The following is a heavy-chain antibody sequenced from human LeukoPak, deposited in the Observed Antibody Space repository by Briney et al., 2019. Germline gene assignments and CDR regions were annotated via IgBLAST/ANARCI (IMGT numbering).Heavy chain of an antibody. Sequence: SETLSLTCTVSGDSITSYYWSWIRQSAEKGLEWIGRIYTTGTTNYNPSLKGRVTVSVDTSKNQFSLKLSSVTAADTAVYYCARGIGYFDYWGQGTLVTVSS. V-gene: IGHV4-4*07. D-gene: IGHD3-16*01. CDR3: ARGIGYFDY. J-gene: IGHJ4*02. CDR2: IYTTGTT. CDR1: GDSITSYY.